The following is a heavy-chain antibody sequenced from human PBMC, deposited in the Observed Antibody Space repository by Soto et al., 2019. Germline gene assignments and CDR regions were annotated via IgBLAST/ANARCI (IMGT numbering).Heavy chain of an antibody. J-gene: IGHJ4*02. D-gene: IGHD3-16*02. CDR2: INHSGST. CDR1: GGSFSGYY. CDR3: ARGPLRLGELSLPPPYYFDY. Sequence: SETLSLTCAVYGGSFSGYYWSWIRQPPGKGLEWIGEINHSGSTNYNPSLKSRVTISVDTSKNQFSLKLSSVTAADTAVYYCARGPLRLGELSLPPPYYFDYWGQGTLVTVSS. V-gene: IGHV4-34*01.